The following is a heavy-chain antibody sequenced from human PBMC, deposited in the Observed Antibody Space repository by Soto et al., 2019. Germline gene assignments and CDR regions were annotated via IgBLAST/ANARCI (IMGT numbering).Heavy chain of an antibody. J-gene: IGHJ4*02. CDR2: ISYGGSDR. D-gene: IGHD6-19*01. CDR3: AKDSTGWFENLDN. Sequence: GGSLRLSCAASGFTSSTYGIHWVRQAPGKGLEWVALISYGGSDRYYADSVKGRFTISRDTSKNTLYLQMNSLRPDDTAVHYCAKDSTGWFENLDNWGQGTLVTV. CDR1: GFTSSTYG. V-gene: IGHV3-30*18.